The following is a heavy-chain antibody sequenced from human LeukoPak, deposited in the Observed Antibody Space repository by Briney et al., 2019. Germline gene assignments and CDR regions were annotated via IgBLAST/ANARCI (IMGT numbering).Heavy chain of an antibody. Sequence: ASVKVSCKASGYTFTSYGISWVRQAPGQGLEWMGWINTNTGNPTYAQGFTGRFVFSLDTSVSTAYLQISSLKAEDTAVYYCARDRGVRGVISSPGSMDVWGKGTTVTVSS. CDR3: ARDRGVRGVISSPGSMDV. V-gene: IGHV7-4-1*02. D-gene: IGHD3-10*01. CDR1: GYTFTSYG. J-gene: IGHJ6*04. CDR2: INTNTGNP.